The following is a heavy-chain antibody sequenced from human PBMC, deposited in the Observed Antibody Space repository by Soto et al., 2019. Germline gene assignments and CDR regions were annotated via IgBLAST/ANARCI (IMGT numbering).Heavy chain of an antibody. CDR3: ARWVEVSLDYFDS. D-gene: IGHD2-15*01. CDR1: GAYMRNDYYY. Sequence: PSETLSLTCTVSGAYMRNDYYYWSWVRQNPGKDLEWIGHMHHSGRTHYNPSLKSRVAISVDTSKNQFSLYLNSVTAADTAVYYCARWVEVSLDYFDSWGQGTPVTVS. CDR2: MHHSGRT. V-gene: IGHV4-31*03. J-gene: IGHJ4*02.